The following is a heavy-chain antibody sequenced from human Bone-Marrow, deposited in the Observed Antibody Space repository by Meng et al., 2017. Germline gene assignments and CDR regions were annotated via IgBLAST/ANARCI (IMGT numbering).Heavy chain of an antibody. CDR1: VAASSCDA. V-gene: IGHV1-69*01. Sequence: SPLKASGTASVAASSCDAFSRDRHAPGQRLAWMEGLIPICGNANCAKKFHGRVTITADESTSTAYMELSSLRFEDTAVYDCARGHNWNYGIRLGVFDYWGQGTLVTVSS. CDR3: ARGHNWNYGIRLGVFDY. J-gene: IGHJ4*02. D-gene: IGHD1-7*01. CDR2: LIPICGNA.